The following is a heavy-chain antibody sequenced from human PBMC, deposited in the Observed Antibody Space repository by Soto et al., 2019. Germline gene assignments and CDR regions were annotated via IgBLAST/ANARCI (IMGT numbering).Heavy chain of an antibody. CDR1: GGSITSNNYY. CDR2: VHYDGST. J-gene: IGHJ4*02. CDR3: ARHYCTGGPCYFDY. D-gene: IGHD2-8*02. Sequence: SETLSLTCTVSGGSITSNNYYWGWVRQSPGEGLEWVGTVHYDGSTYYNPSLKSRVTISVDASENQLPLTLNSVTAADTAIYFCARHYCTGGPCYFDYWGQGILVTVSS. V-gene: IGHV4-39*01.